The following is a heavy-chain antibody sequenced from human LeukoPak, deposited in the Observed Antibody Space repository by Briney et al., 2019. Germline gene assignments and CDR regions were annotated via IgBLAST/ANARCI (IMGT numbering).Heavy chain of an antibody. CDR2: IIPIFGTA. Sequence: SVKVSCKASRGTFSSYAISWVRQAPGQGLEWMGRIIPIFGTANYAQKFQGRVTITTDESTSTAYMELSSLRSEDTAVYYCARVMAVADDFDYWGQGTLVTVSS. D-gene: IGHD6-19*01. CDR3: ARVMAVADDFDY. J-gene: IGHJ4*02. V-gene: IGHV1-69*05. CDR1: RGTFSSYA.